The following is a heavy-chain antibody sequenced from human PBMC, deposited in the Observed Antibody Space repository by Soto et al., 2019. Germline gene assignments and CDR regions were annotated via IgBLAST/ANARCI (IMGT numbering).Heavy chain of an antibody. J-gene: IGHJ4*02. D-gene: IGHD6-6*01. Sequence: EVQLVESGGGLVQPGGSLRLSCAASGFTVSTNYMSWVRQAPGKGLEWVSIIYSGSTAYYADSVKGRFTISRDNSKNTLYLQMSSRGAEDTGVYYCAASQAARYDFDYWGQGTLVTVSS. CDR3: AASQAARYDFDY. CDR1: GFTVSTNY. V-gene: IGHV3-66*01. CDR2: IYSGSTA.